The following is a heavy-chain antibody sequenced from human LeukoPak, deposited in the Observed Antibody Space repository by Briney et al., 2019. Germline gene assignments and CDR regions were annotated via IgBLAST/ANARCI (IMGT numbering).Heavy chain of an antibody. J-gene: IGHJ4*02. Sequence: SETLSLTCTVSGGSISSSSYYWGWIRQPPGKGLEWIGSIYYSGSTYYNPSLKSRITISVDTSKNQFSLKLSSVTAADTAVYYCARIGSGSYYSAGWGQGTLVTVSS. CDR1: GGSISSSSYY. CDR3: ARIGSGSYYSAG. CDR2: IYYSGST. V-gene: IGHV4-39*01. D-gene: IGHD3-10*01.